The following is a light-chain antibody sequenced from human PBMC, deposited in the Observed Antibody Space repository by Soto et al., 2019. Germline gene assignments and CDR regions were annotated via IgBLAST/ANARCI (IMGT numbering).Light chain of an antibody. CDR2: GAF. CDR1: QSVSGSY. Sequence: EIVLTQSPGTRSLSPGERATLPCRASQSVSGSYLAWYQQKVGQAPRLLIYGAFSRATGIPDRFSGSGSGTDFTFTISRLEPEDSAVYFCQLYGTSPPPWTFGQGTKVEIK. CDR3: QLYGTSPPPWT. J-gene: IGKJ1*01. V-gene: IGKV3-20*01.